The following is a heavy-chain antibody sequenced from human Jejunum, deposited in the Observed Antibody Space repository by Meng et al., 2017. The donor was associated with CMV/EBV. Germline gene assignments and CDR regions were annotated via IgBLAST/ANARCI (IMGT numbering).Heavy chain of an antibody. CDR2: INPNSGVT. V-gene: IGHV1-2*06. CDR1: TFTGYY. J-gene: IGHJ2*01. CDR3: ARPLIVATAPGDWYFDL. D-gene: IGHD6-13*01. Sequence: TFTGYYMHWVRQAPGQGLEYMGRINPNSGVTNYAQKFQGRVTMTRDTSISTAYMELSRLTSDDTAVYYCARPLIVATAPGDWYFDLWGRGTLVTVSS.